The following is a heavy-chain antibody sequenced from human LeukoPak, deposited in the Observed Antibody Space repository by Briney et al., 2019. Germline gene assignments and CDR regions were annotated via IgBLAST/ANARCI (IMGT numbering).Heavy chain of an antibody. D-gene: IGHD5-24*01. CDR1: GFPFSSYW. CDR3: TRVGYIDEGIDY. Sequence: GGPLRLSCVASGFPFSSYWMTWVRQAPGKGLEWVANIKQDGSKKSYVDSVKGRFTISRDNAKNSLYLQMNSLRAEDTAIYYCTRVGYIDEGIDYWGQGTLVTVSS. J-gene: IGHJ4*02. CDR2: IKQDGSKK. V-gene: IGHV3-7*04.